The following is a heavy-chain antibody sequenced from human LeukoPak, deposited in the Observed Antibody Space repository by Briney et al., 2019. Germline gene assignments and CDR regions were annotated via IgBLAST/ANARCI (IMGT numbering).Heavy chain of an antibody. Sequence: GRSLRLSCAASGFTFSSFAMHWVRQAPGKGLEWVAVISYDGSNKYYADSVKGRFTISRDNAKNTLYPRMNSLRPEDTAVYYCARAPGLGSGSAFDSWGQGTLVTVSS. J-gene: IGHJ4*02. CDR1: GFTFSSFA. CDR3: ARAPGLGSGSAFDS. D-gene: IGHD3-10*01. V-gene: IGHV3-30-3*01. CDR2: ISYDGSNK.